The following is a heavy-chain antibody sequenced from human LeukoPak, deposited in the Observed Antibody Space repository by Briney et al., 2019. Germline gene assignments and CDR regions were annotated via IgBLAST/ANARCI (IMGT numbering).Heavy chain of an antibody. CDR2: ISYDGSNK. CDR3: AKALYWFNGVDY. V-gene: IGHV3-30*18. D-gene: IGHD2-8*02. J-gene: IGHJ4*02. Sequence: PGRSLRLSCAASGFTFSSYGMHWVRQAPGKGLEWVAVISYDGSNKYYADSVKGRFTISRDNSKNTLYLQMNSLRAEDTAVYYCAKALYWFNGVDYWGQGTLVTVSS. CDR1: GFTFSSYG.